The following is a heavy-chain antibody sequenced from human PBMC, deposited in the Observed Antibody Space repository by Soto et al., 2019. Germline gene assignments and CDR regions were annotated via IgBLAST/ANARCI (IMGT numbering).Heavy chain of an antibody. CDR3: ARDGGYCSGGSCYNY. Sequence: SETLSLTCTVSGGSISSYYWSWIRQPPGKGLEWIGYIYYSGSTNYNPSLKSRVTISVDTSKNQFSLKLSSVTAADTAVYYCARDGGYCSGGSCYNYSGQGTQVTVSS. D-gene: IGHD2-15*01. CDR2: IYYSGST. CDR1: GGSISSYY. J-gene: IGHJ4*02. V-gene: IGHV4-59*01.